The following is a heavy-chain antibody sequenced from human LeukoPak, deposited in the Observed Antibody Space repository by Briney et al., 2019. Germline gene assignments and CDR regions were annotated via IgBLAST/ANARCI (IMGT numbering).Heavy chain of an antibody. CDR2: INPNTGDT. CDR3: ARDPLLTGYYWPYYFDC. Sequence: GASVKVSCKASRYTFTGFYIQWVRQAPGQGLEWMGWINPNTGDTNYAQTFQGRVSMTRDPSITTAYMELSRLRSDDTAIYYCARDPLLTGYYWPYYFDCLGQGTLVTVSS. J-gene: IGHJ4*02. D-gene: IGHD3-9*01. V-gene: IGHV1-2*02. CDR1: RYTFTGFY.